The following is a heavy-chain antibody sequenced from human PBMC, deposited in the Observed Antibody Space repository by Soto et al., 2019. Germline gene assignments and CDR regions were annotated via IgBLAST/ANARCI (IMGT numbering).Heavy chain of an antibody. CDR1: GFTFSSYV. CDR3: AREKGSKYYYYGMDV. Sequence: PGGSRRLSCAASGFTFSSYVMSWVRQAPGKGLEWVSGISGSGGSTYYADSVKGRFTISRDNFKNTLFLHMNSLRAEDTAVYYCAREKGSKYYYYGMDVWGQGTTVTVSS. J-gene: IGHJ6*02. D-gene: IGHD2-15*01. CDR2: ISGSGGST. V-gene: IGHV3-23*01.